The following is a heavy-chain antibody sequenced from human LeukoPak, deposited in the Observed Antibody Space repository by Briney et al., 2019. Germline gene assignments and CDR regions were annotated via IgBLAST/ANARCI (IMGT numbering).Heavy chain of an antibody. CDR1: GFRFNTYW. V-gene: IGHV3-30*02. Sequence: QPGGSLRLSCAASGFRFNTYWMSWVRQAPGKGLEWVAFIRYDGSNKYYADSVKGRFTISRDNSKNTLYLQMKSLRAEDTAVYYCAKGGGYEAQYYYYYLDVWGKGTTVTISS. D-gene: IGHD5-12*01. J-gene: IGHJ6*03. CDR3: AKGGGYEAQYYYYYLDV. CDR2: IRYDGSNK.